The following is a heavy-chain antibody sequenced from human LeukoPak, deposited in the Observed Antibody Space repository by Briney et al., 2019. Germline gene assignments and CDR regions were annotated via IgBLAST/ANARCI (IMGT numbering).Heavy chain of an antibody. J-gene: IGHJ3*02. D-gene: IGHD4-17*01. CDR1: GGFLSRYY. CDR3: ARSPMTTVTTRPFDI. CDR2: IYYSGST. Sequence: SETLSLTCTVSGGFLSRYYWSWIRQPPGKGREGIGHIYYSGSTNYNPSLKSRVTISVDTSKNQFSLKLSSVTAADTAVYYCARSPMTTVTTRPFDIWGQGTMVTVSS. V-gene: IGHV4-59*01.